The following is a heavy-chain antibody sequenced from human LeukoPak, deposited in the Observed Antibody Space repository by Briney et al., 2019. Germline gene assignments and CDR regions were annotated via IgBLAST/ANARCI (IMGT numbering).Heavy chain of an antibody. CDR2: IWYDGSNK. CDR3: AKGSLDY. CDR1: GFTFSSYG. Sequence: GRSLRLSCAASGFTFSSYGMHWVRQAPGKGLEWVAVIWYDGSNKYYADPVKGRLTISRDNSKNTLYLQMNSLRAEDTAVYYCAKGSLDYWGQGTLVTVSS. D-gene: IGHD2-15*01. V-gene: IGHV3-33*06. J-gene: IGHJ4*02.